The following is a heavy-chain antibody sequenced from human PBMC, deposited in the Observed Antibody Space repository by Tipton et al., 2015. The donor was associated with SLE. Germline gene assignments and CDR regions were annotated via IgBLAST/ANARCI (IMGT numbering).Heavy chain of an antibody. D-gene: IGHD4-17*01. CDR3: AGTYYGDYVWFDP. J-gene: IGHJ5*02. CDR2: IYYSGST. V-gene: IGHV4-39*01. CDR1: GGSISSSSYY. Sequence: TLSLTCTVSGGSISSSSYYWGWIRQPPGKGLEWIGSIYYSGSTYYNPSLRSRVTISVDTSKNQFSLKLSSVTAADTAVYYCAGTYYGDYVWFDPWGQGILVTVSS.